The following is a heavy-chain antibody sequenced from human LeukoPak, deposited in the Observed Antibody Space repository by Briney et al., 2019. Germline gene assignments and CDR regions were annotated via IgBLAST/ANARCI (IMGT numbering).Heavy chain of an antibody. CDR1: GGSISSYY. CDR2: IYYSGST. J-gene: IGHJ4*02. V-gene: IGHV4-59*01. D-gene: IGHD7-27*01. CDR3: ARGLGMGYFDY. Sequence: SETLSLTCTVSGGSISSYYWSWIRQPPGKGLEWIGYIYYSGSTNYNPSLKSRVTISVDTSKNQFSLKLSSVTAADSAVYYCARGLGMGYFDYWGQGTLVTVSS.